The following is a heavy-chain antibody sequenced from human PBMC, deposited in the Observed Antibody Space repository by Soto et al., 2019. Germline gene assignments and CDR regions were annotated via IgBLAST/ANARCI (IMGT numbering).Heavy chain of an antibody. CDR2: IFYSGST. CDR3: XKXXYNYASPFDP. CDR1: GGSISSSTYY. Sequence: LQLQESGPGLVKPSETLSLTCTVSGGSISSSTYYWAWIRQPPEKGLEWIGNIFYSGSTYYNPSLKSRVTLSVDTSKNQFXLKLSSVTAADTAVYYCXKXXYNYASPFDPWGQGTLVTVSS. D-gene: IGHD3-10*01. J-gene: IGHJ5*02. V-gene: IGHV4-39*01.